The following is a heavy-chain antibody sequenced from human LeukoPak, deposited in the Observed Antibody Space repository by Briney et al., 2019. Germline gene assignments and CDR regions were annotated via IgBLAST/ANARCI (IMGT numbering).Heavy chain of an antibody. CDR3: ARVAMIAYYFDY. J-gene: IGHJ4*02. D-gene: IGHD3-22*01. Sequence: SETLSLTCTVSGGSISSHYWSWIRQPPGKGLEWIGYIYYSGSTNYNPSLKSRVTISVDTSKNQFSLKLSSVTAADTAVYYCARVAMIAYYFDYWGQGTPVTVSS. V-gene: IGHV4-59*11. CDR2: IYYSGST. CDR1: GGSISSHY.